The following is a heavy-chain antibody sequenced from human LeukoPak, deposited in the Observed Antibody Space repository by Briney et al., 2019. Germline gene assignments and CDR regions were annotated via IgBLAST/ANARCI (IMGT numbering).Heavy chain of an antibody. J-gene: IGHJ6*02. Sequence: PGESLKISCKGSGYSFTSYWIGWVRQMPGKGLEWMGIIYPGDSDTRYSPSFQGQVTISADKSISTAYLQWSSLKASDTAMYYCARQGNAGNEIYYYYYGMDVWGQGTTVTVSS. CDR3: ARQGNAGNEIYYYYYGMDV. CDR1: GYSFTSYW. CDR2: IYPGDSDT. V-gene: IGHV5-51*01. D-gene: IGHD6-13*01.